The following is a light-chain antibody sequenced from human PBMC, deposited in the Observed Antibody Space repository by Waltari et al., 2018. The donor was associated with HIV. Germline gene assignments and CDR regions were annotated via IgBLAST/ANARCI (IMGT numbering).Light chain of an antibody. J-gene: IGKJ2*01. Sequence: DIVMTQSPAILSVSPGDRVTLSCRASQGVGSTLAWYQQKVGQAPRLLIYGAATRAAEIPVRFSGSGSGTDFTRTIDSLQSEDFATYYCQQYNIRPRGNTFGQGTKLQIK. CDR2: GAA. CDR3: QQYNIRPRGNT. CDR1: QGVGST. V-gene: IGKV3-15*01.